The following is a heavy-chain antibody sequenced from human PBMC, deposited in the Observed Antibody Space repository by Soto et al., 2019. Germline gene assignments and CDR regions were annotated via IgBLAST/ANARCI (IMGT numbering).Heavy chain of an antibody. Sequence: QLQLQESGPGLVKPSETLSLTCTVSGGSISSSSYYWGWIRQPPGKGLEWIGSIYYSGSTYYNPSLKSRVTISVDTSKNQFSLKLSSVTAADTAVYYCARSGGIPPYWYFDLWGRGTLVTVSS. V-gene: IGHV4-39*01. CDR3: ARSGGIPPYWYFDL. CDR1: GGSISSSSYY. CDR2: IYYSGST. D-gene: IGHD6-25*01. J-gene: IGHJ2*01.